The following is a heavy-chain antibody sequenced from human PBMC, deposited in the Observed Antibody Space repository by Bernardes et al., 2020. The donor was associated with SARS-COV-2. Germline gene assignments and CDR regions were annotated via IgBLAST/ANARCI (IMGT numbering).Heavy chain of an antibody. CDR3: ATHDRPAYYYGA. Sequence: SMRLSCAASGTNFAASDIHWVRQAPGKGLEWVALTSNGGLHIDYSDTVKGRFSVSRDTSKKTVFLQMNLVNPEATAVYYCATHDRPAYYYGAWGQGTRVTVSS. V-gene: IGHV3-30*03. CDR2: TSNGGLHI. J-gene: IGHJ5*02. D-gene: IGHD3-16*01. CDR1: GTNFAASD.